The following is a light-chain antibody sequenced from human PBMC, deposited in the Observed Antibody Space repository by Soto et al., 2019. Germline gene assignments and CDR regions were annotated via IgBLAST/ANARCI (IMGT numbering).Light chain of an antibody. CDR2: AAS. CDR3: QQYSSSPAT. V-gene: IGKV3-15*01. Sequence: ELEMTQSPASLSASPGETVTLSCRATQTAYKNLAWYQQKPGQPPRLLIFAASTRAPGLPARFSGSGSGTEFTLTISSLQSEDFAVYSCQQYSSSPATFGQGTKVEI. J-gene: IGKJ1*01. CDR1: QTAYKN.